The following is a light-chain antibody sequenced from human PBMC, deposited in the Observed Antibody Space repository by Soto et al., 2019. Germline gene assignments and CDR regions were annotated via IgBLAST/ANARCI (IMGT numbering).Light chain of an antibody. CDR3: QQLNTYPPT. Sequence: DIQMTQSPSSLSASVGDRVTITCRASQTITSDLNWYQQRPGKAPKLLIYAASNLQSGVPSRFSGSGSGTDFSLTISSLRPEDFATYYCQQLNTYPPTFGGGTKVDIK. CDR1: QTITSD. V-gene: IGKV1-39*01. CDR2: AAS. J-gene: IGKJ4*01.